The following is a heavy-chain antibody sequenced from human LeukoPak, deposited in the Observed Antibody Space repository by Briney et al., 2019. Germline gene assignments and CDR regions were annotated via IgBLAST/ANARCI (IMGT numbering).Heavy chain of an antibody. CDR3: ARHAPNSRVAFDI. Sequence: GASLKISCKGSGSSFTSYWVGWVRPLPGKGLEWMGTFNPGDSDIRYSPSLQGQVTISVDKSISTAYLQLSSLKASDTAMYYCARHAPNSRVAFDIWGQGTMISVSS. V-gene: IGHV5-51*01. J-gene: IGHJ3*02. CDR1: GSSFTSYW. D-gene: IGHD4/OR15-4a*01. CDR2: FNPGDSDI.